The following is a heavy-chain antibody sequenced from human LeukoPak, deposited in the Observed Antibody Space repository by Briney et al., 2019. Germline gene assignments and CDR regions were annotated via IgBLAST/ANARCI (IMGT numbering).Heavy chain of an antibody. CDR1: GFTFSSYW. J-gene: IGHJ4*02. D-gene: IGHD1-7*01. CDR3: ARDEGSSENWNYAQY. CDR2: INQDGSEK. Sequence: GVSLRLSCAASGFTFSSYWMNWVRQAPGNGREWLANINQDGSEKYYVYSVKGRFTISTDNAKNSLYLQMNSLRAEDTAVYYCARDEGSSENWNYAQYWGQGTLVTVSS. V-gene: IGHV3-7*01.